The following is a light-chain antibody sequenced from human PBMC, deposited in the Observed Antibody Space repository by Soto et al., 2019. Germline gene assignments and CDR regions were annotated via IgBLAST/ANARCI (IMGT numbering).Light chain of an antibody. V-gene: IGLV2-14*01. CDR3: CSYASTSTYV. J-gene: IGLJ1*01. CDR2: EVS. Sequence: QSALTQPASVSGSPGQSITISCTGTSSDVGAYNYVSWYQQHPGKAPKLMIYEVSNRPSGVSDRFSGSKSDSTASLSISALQAEDEADYYCCSYASTSTYVFGPGTKLTVL. CDR1: SSDVGAYNY.